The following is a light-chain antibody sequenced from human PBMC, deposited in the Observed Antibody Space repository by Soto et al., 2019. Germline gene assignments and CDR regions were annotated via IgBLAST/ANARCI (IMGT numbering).Light chain of an antibody. Sequence: DIQMTQSPSSLSASVGDRITITCQASEAITNYLRWYQQKPGKAPKLLIYDASNLETGVPSRFSCGGAWTDFSITISSRLAEDIAAYYYQQYDYIPYTLGQGTNLDI. J-gene: IGKJ2*01. CDR3: QQYDYIPYT. CDR2: DAS. CDR1: EAITNY. V-gene: IGKV1-33*01.